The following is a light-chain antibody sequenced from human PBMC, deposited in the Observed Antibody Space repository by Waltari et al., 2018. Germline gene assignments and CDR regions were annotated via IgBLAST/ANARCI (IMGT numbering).Light chain of an antibody. V-gene: IGKV1-5*03. CDR3: QKYNSYSLLT. Sequence: DIQMNQSPFTLSASVGNRVIITCRASQSISNWLAWYQHKPGKAPKLLIYKASTLASGVPSRFSGSGSGTDFSLTISSLQPDDFATYYCQKYNSYSLLTFGGGTKVEIK. CDR2: KAS. CDR1: QSISNW. J-gene: IGKJ4*01.